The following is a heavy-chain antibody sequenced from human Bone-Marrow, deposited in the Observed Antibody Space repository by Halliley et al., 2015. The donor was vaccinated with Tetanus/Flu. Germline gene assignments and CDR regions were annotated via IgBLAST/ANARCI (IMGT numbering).Heavy chain of an antibody. D-gene: IGHD1-26*01. CDR2: IKQDGTKK. CDR3: ARDWGYSSSGSSPDAFDS. CDR1: GFIFSNYW. J-gene: IGHJ3*01. V-gene: IGHV3-7*01. Sequence: SLRLSCVGSGFIFSNYWMSWVRQSPGKGLEWVANIKQDGTKKYYVDSVKGRFTISRDNTKKSVSLQMSSLRAEDSAIYYCARDWGYSSSGSSPDAFDSWGPGTVVTVSS.